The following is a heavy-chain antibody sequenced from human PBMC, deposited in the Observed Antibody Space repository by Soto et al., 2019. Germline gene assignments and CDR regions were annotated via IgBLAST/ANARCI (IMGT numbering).Heavy chain of an antibody. CDR1: GFSFSTFS. CDR2: IRTTPSTI. CDR3: ARDYNWAFEQ. V-gene: IGHV3-48*01. Sequence: EVQLVESGGGLVQPGESLRLSCVASGFSFSTFSMNWVRQAPGKGLEWIAYIRTTPSTIYYADSVQGRFTISRDSAKNSLFLQMDSLRAEDTAVYYCARDYNWAFEQWGQGALVTVSS. J-gene: IGHJ4*02. D-gene: IGHD1-1*01.